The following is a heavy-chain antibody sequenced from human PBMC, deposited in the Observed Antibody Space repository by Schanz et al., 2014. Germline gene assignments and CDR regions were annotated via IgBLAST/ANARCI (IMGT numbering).Heavy chain of an antibody. CDR1: GGSITTTTAY. CDR2: IYYDGST. CDR3: ASRASGWYALGYFDY. Sequence: LQLQESGPGLLKPSETLSLTCSVSGGSITTTTAYWAYIRQPPGEGLEWIGTIYYDGSTYYNSSLKGRLTRSVARSKNQSTLSLPSVPASDTAVYYCASRASGWYALGYFDYWGQGAPVTVSS. D-gene: IGHD6-19*01. J-gene: IGHJ4*02. V-gene: IGHV4-39*01.